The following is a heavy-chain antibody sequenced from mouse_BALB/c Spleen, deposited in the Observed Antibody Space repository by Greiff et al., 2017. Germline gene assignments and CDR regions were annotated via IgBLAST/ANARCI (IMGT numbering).Heavy chain of an antibody. Sequence: QVQLQQPGPELVKPGASVKLSCKASGYTFTSYWMHWVKQRPGQGLEWIGEINPSNGRTNYNEKFKSKATLTVDKSSSTAYMQLSSLTSEDSAVYYCARRFYDGYWYFDVWGAGTTVTVSS. CDR1: GYTFTSYW. J-gene: IGHJ1*01. D-gene: IGHD2-3*01. CDR2: INPSNGRT. CDR3: ARRFYDGYWYFDV. V-gene: IGHV1S81*02.